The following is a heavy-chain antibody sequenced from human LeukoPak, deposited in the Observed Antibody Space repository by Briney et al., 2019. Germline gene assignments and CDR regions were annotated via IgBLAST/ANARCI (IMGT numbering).Heavy chain of an antibody. J-gene: IGHJ4*02. D-gene: IGHD5-12*01. CDR3: ARAEIYAYFDY. V-gene: IGHV3-9*01. CDR1: GFTFDDYA. CDR2: ISWNSGSI. Sequence: GGSLRLSCAASGFTFDDYAMHWVRQAPGKGLEWVSGISWNSGSIGYADSVKGRFTISRDNAKNSLYLQMNSLTAEDTAVYYCARAEIYAYFDYWGQGTLVTVSS.